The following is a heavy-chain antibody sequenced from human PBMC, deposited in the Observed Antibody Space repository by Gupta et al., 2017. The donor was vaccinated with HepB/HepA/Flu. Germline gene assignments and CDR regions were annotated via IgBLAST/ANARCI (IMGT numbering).Heavy chain of an antibody. J-gene: IGHJ6*03. CDR3: ARHSPRPYDSNLYYYMDV. Sequence: EVQLVQSGAEVKQPGESMKISCKGSGYSFTSYCIGWVSQMPGKGLEWMGIIYPGDSDTRYSPSFQGQVTISADKSISTAYLQWSSLKASDTAMYYCARHSPRPYDSNLYYYMDVWGKGTTVTVSS. V-gene: IGHV5-51*01. CDR2: IYPGDSDT. CDR1: GYSFTSYC. D-gene: IGHD3-22*01.